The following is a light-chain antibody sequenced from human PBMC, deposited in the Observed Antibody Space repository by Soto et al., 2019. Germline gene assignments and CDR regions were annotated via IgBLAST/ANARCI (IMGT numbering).Light chain of an antibody. J-gene: IGKJ4*01. Sequence: DIQMTQSPSSLSASVGDRVTITCRASQGIRNDLGWYQQKPGKAPKRLIYAASSLQSGVPARFSASGSGTDFTLTISSLEPEDFAVYYCQHRNNWPLTFGGGTKVDIK. V-gene: IGKV1-17*01. CDR1: QGIRND. CDR3: QHRNNWPLT. CDR2: AAS.